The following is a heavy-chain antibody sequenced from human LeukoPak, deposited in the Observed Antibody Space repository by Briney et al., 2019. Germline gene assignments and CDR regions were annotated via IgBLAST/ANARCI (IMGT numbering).Heavy chain of an antibody. CDR2: IIPIFGTA. V-gene: IGHV1-69*13. CDR1: GGTFSSYA. Sequence: ASVKVSCTASGGTFSSYAISWVRQAPGQGLEWMGGIIPIFGTANYAQKFQGRVTITADESTSTAYMELSSLRSEDTAVYYCARSYSSSRNWFDPWGQGTLVTVSS. J-gene: IGHJ5*02. CDR3: ARSYSSSRNWFDP. D-gene: IGHD6-6*01.